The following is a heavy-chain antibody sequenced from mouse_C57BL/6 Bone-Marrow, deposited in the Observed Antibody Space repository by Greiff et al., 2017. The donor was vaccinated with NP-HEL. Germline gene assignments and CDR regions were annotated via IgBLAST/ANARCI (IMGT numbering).Heavy chain of an antibody. CDR2: IHPNSGST. Sequence: QVQLQQPGAELVKPGASVKLSCKASGYTFTSYWMHWVKQRPGQGLEWIGMIHPNSGSTNYNEKFKSKATLTVDKSSSTAYMQLSSLTSEDSAVYYCARDLLLRFYAMDYWGQGTSVTVSS. V-gene: IGHV1-64*01. J-gene: IGHJ4*01. CDR3: ARDLLLRFYAMDY. CDR1: GYTFTSYW. D-gene: IGHD1-1*01.